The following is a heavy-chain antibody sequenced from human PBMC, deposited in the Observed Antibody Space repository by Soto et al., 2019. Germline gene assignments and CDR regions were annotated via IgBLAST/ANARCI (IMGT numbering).Heavy chain of an antibody. V-gene: IGHV3-23*01. CDR1: GFTFSSYA. CDR3: ARSIAAAGPNNWFDP. CDR2: ISGSGGST. J-gene: IGHJ5*02. Sequence: GGSLRLSCAASGFTFSSYAMSWVRQAPGKGLEWVSAISGSGGSTYYADSVKGRFTISRDNSKNTLYLQMNSLRAEDTAVYYCARSIAAAGPNNWFDPWGQGTLVTVSS. D-gene: IGHD6-13*01.